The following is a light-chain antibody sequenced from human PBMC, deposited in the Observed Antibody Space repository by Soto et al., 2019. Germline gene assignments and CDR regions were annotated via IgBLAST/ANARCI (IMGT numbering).Light chain of an antibody. V-gene: IGKV3-15*01. CDR3: QEYNTSAGT. CDR1: QSVTSN. CDR2: GAS. J-gene: IGKJ1*01. Sequence: VLMQSPGTLAVSGEGIDTLSCRASQSVTSNYLAWYQQKPGQAPRLLIYGASTRATGIPARFSGSGSGTEFTLTISSLHSEDFALYNCQEYNTSAGTFGQGTKVDIK.